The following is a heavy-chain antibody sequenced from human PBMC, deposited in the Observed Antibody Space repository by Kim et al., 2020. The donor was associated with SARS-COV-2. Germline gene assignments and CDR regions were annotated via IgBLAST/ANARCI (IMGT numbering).Heavy chain of an antibody. CDR3: ARATNKSMIVVVIKVNYYYMDV. Sequence: ASVKVSCKASGYTFTSYDINWVRQATGQGLEWMGWMNPNSGNTGYAQKFQGRVTMTRNTSISTAYMELSSLRSEDTAVYYCARATNKSMIVVVIKVNYYYMDVWGKGTTVTVSS. CDR1: GYTFTSYD. J-gene: IGHJ6*03. CDR2: MNPNSGNT. D-gene: IGHD3-22*01. V-gene: IGHV1-8*01.